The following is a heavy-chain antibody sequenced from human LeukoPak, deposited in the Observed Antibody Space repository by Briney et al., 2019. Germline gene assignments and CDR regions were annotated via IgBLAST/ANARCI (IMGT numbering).Heavy chain of an antibody. CDR2: INHSGST. CDR1: GGSFSGYY. J-gene: IGHJ5*02. CDR3: ARHLIAAASNWFDP. V-gene: IGHV4-34*01. Sequence: SETLPLTCAVYGGSFSGYYWSWIRQPPGKGLEWIGEINHSGSTNYNPSLKSRVTISVDTSKNQFSLKLSSVTAAGTAVYYCARHLIAAASNWFDPWGQGTLVTVSS. D-gene: IGHD6-13*01.